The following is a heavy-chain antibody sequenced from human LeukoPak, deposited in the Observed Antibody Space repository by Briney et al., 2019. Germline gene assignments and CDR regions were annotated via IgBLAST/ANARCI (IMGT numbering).Heavy chain of an antibody. D-gene: IGHD3-22*01. CDR3: ARVEYDSSGYYLSGY. CDR2: IYYSGST. Sequence: SETLSLTCTVSGGSISSGGYYWSWIRQHPGKGLEWIGYIYYSGSTYYNPSLKSRVTISVDTSKNQFSLKLSSVAAADTAVYYCARVEYDSSGYYLSGYWGREPWSPSPQ. J-gene: IGHJ4*02. CDR1: GGSISSGGYY. V-gene: IGHV4-31*03.